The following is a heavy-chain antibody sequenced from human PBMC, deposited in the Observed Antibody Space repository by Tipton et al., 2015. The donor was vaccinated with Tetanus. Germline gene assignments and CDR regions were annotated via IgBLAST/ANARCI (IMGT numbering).Heavy chain of an antibody. V-gene: IGHV4-4*02. CDR3: ARESITIFGVVSIDY. D-gene: IGHD3-3*01. Sequence: TLSLTCAVSGGSIRSSNWWSWVRQTPGKGLERIGEIYHSGTTNYNPSLKSRVTMSVDNSKNQFSLKLNSVTAADTAVYYCARESITIFGVVSIDYWGQGTLVTVSS. CDR1: GGSIRSSNW. J-gene: IGHJ4*02. CDR2: IYHSGTT.